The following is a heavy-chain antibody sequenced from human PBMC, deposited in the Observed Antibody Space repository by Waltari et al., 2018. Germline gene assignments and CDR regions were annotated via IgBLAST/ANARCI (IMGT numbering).Heavy chain of an antibody. D-gene: IGHD1-7*01. Sequence: QVHLQQWGAGLLKPSETLSLTCAVYGGSFSGDYWTWIRQPPGTGLEWIGEINLSGSTTYNPSLKSRVTISLDKSNNHFFLRLVSVTAADTAVYYCASEGTTGTAYYFDAVYVWGQGTAVTVSS. J-gene: IGHJ6*02. CDR1: GGSFSGDY. CDR2: INLSGST. V-gene: IGHV4-34*01. CDR3: ASEGTTGTAYYFDAVYV.